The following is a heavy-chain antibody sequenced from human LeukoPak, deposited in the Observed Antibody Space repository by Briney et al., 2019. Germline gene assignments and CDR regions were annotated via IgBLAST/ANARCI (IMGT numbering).Heavy chain of an antibody. CDR3: ARKAAAGTGHYYYYGMDV. J-gene: IGHJ6*02. D-gene: IGHD6-13*01. V-gene: IGHV1-18*01. CDR1: GYTFTSYG. Sequence: GASVKVSCKASGYTFTSYGISWVRQAPGQGLEWMGWISAYNGNTNYAQKLQGRVTMTTDTSTSTAYMELRSLRSDDTAVYYCARKAAAGTGHYYYYGMDVWGQGTTVTVSS. CDR2: ISAYNGNT.